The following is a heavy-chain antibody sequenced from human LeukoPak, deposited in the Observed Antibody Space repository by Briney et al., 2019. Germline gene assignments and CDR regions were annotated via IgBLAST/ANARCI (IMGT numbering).Heavy chain of an antibody. Sequence: PSDTLSLTSTVTGASISSYYCSRIRQPPGKGLERIGDIYYSGSTNYNPSLKSRVTISVDTSKNQFSLNLSSVTAANTAVYYCARDRDYGGNLDAFDIWGQGTMVTVSS. V-gene: IGHV4-59*01. CDR3: ARDRDYGGNLDAFDI. D-gene: IGHD4-23*01. CDR1: GASISSYY. J-gene: IGHJ3*02. CDR2: IYYSGST.